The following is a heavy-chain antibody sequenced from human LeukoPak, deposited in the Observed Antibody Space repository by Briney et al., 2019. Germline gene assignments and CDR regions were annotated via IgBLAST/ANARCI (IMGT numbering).Heavy chain of an antibody. CDR2: ISYDGSNK. V-gene: IGHV3-30*04. CDR1: GFTFSSYA. Sequence: GGSLRLSCAASGFTFSSYAMHWVRQAPGKGLEWVAVISYDGSNKYYADSVKGRFTISRDNSKNTLYLQMYSLRAEDTAVYYCAREASGWYLSYYYYMDVWGKGTTVTVSS. J-gene: IGHJ6*03. CDR3: AREASGWYLSYYYYMDV. D-gene: IGHD6-19*01.